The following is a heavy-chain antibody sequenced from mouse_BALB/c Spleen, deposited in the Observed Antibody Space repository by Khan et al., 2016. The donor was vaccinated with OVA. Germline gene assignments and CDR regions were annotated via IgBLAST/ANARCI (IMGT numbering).Heavy chain of an antibody. J-gene: IGHJ2*01. V-gene: IGHV5-17*02. Sequence: EVELVESGGGLVQSGGSRKLSCAASGFTFTSYGMHWIRQAPEKGLEWVAYISSDSNTIYYADTVKGRFTISRDNPKNTLFLQMTSLRSGDTAMYYCATSYFIGYYFDNWGQGTTLTVSS. D-gene: IGHD1-1*01. CDR1: GFTFTSYG. CDR3: ATSYFIGYYFDN. CDR2: ISSDSNTI.